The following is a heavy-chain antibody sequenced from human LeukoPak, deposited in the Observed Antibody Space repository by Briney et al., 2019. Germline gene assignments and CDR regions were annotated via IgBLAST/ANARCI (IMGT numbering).Heavy chain of an antibody. CDR1: GGSISSYY. V-gene: IGHV4-59*01. CDR3: ARVDPDSSSTLEVFDY. Sequence: SETLSLTCTVSGGSISSYYWSWIRQPPGKGLEWIGYIYYSGSTNYNPSLKSRVTISVDTSKNQFSLKLSSVTAADTVVYYCARVDPDSSSTLEVFDYWGQGTLVTVSS. J-gene: IGHJ4*02. D-gene: IGHD6-6*01. CDR2: IYYSGST.